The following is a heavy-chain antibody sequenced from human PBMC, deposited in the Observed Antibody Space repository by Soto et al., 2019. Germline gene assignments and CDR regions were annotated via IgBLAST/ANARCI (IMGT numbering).Heavy chain of an antibody. CDR2: IYYSGST. Sequence: QVQLQESGPGLVKPSETLSLTCTVSGGSISSYYWSWIRQPPGKGLEWIGYIYYSGSTNHNPSLKSRVTLAVDTSKKQFSLKLRSVTAADTAVYYCAREGERLVLDYWGQGTLVTVSS. CDR1: GGSISSYY. V-gene: IGHV4-59*12. CDR3: AREGERLVLDY. J-gene: IGHJ4*02. D-gene: IGHD6-13*01.